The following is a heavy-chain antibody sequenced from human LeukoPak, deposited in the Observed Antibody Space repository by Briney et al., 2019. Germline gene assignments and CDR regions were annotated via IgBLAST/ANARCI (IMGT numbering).Heavy chain of an antibody. J-gene: IGHJ4*02. V-gene: IGHV3-74*01. CDR1: GFTFRDYW. Sequence: GGSLRLSCAASGFTFRDYWMHWVRQAPGKGLVWVSRLHSDGSNTTYADSVKGRFTISRDNSKNTLYLQMSSLRPEDTAVYYCVKDRWVDHWGQGTLVTVSS. CDR3: VKDRWVDH. D-gene: IGHD6-13*01. CDR2: LHSDGSNT.